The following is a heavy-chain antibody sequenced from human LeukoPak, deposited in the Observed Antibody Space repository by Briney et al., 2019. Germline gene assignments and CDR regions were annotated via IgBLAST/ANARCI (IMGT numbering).Heavy chain of an antibody. CDR3: ARQYSVGPFDY. CDR1: GRSISNFY. Sequence: PSETLSLTCTVSGRSISNFYWSWIRQPPGKGLEWIGYIYYSGSTNYNPSLKSRITISVDTSRTQFSLKLSSVTAADTAVYYCARQYSVGPFDYWGQGALVTVSS. J-gene: IGHJ4*02. V-gene: IGHV4-59*08. CDR2: IYYSGST. D-gene: IGHD3/OR15-3a*01.